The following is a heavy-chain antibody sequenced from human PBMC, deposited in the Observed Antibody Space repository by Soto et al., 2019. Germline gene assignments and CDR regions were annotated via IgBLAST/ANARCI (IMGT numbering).Heavy chain of an antibody. CDR2: IRSRPYGGTA. D-gene: IGHD3-9*01. CDR1: GFTFGDFA. CDR3: TRVHTTGPVIPDY. V-gene: IGHV3-49*03. Sequence: GGSLRVSWTASGFTFGDFALTWFLQTPGKGLEWVGFIRSRPYGGTAEYAASVKGRFTISRDDSKSIAYLQMNSLKTEDTAFYYCTRVHTTGPVIPDYWGQGTPVTVSS. J-gene: IGHJ4*02.